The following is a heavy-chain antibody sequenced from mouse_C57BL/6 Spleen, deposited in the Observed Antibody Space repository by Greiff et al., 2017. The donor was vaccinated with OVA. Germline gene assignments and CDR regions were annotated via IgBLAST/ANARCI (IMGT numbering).Heavy chain of an antibody. CDR3: ARGGSSGYVEFAY. J-gene: IGHJ3*01. D-gene: IGHD3-2*02. V-gene: IGHV1-69*01. CDR1: GYTFTSYW. CDR2: IDPSDSYT. Sequence: QVQLKQPGAELVMPGASVKLSCKASGYTFTSYWMHWVKQRPGQGLEWIGEIDPSDSYTNYNQKFKGKSTLTVDKSSSTAYMQLSSLTSEDSAVYYCARGGSSGYVEFAYWGQGTLVTVSA.